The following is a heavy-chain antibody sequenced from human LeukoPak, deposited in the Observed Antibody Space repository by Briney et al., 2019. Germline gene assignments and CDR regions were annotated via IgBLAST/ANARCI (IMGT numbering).Heavy chain of an antibody. CDR3: ARDHYYDSSGYLGYFDY. CDR2: IIPIFGTA. V-gene: IGHV1-69*05. D-gene: IGHD3-22*01. Sequence: ASVKVSCKASGGTFSSYAISWVRQAPGQGLEWMGRIIPIFGTANYAQKFQGRVTIPTDESTSTAYMELSSLRSEDTAVYYCARDHYYDSSGYLGYFDYWGQGTQVTVSS. CDR1: GGTFSSYA. J-gene: IGHJ4*02.